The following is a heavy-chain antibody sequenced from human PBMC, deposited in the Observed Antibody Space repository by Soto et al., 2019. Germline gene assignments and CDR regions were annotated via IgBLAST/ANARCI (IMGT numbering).Heavy chain of an antibody. CDR1: GGSFSGYH. Sequence: SETLSLTCAVYGGSFSGYHWSWIRQPPGKGLEWIGEINHSGSTNYNPSLKSRVTISVDTSKNQFSLKLSSVTAADTAVYYCASRRYDILTGYYFHFDYWGQGTLVTVS. CDR2: INHSGST. D-gene: IGHD3-9*01. J-gene: IGHJ4*02. V-gene: IGHV4-34*01. CDR3: ASRRYDILTGYYFHFDY.